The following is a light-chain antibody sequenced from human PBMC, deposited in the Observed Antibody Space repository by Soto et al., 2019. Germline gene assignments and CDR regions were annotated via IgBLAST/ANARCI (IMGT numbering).Light chain of an antibody. CDR3: QQYGSWWT. CDR1: QAVSTY. V-gene: IGKV3-11*01. Sequence: VLTQSPATLSLSPGERATLSCRASQAVSTYVAWYQHKPGQAPRLLIYDASNRATGVPFRFSGSGSGTDFTLTVSSLEPEDFAVYYCQQYGSWWTFGQGTKV. CDR2: DAS. J-gene: IGKJ1*01.